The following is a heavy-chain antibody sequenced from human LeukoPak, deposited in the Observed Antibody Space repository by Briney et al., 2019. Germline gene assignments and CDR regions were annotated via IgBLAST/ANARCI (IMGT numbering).Heavy chain of an antibody. CDR3: TKDPNGDYVGAFDP. Sequence: TGGSLRLSCAASGFTFSSYAMTWVRQAPGKGLEWVSSITGTHYTTYYTDSVKGRFTISRDNSKNTLYLQMNSLRADDTAIYYCTKDPNGDYVGAFDPWGQGTLVTVSS. D-gene: IGHD4-17*01. CDR2: ITGTHYTT. CDR1: GFTFSSYA. J-gene: IGHJ5*02. V-gene: IGHV3-23*01.